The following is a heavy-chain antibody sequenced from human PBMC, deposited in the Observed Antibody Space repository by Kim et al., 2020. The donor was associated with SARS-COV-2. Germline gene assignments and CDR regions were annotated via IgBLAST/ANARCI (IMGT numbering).Heavy chain of an antibody. CDR2: ISYDGSNK. Sequence: GGSLRLSCAASGFTFSSYAMHWVRQAPGKGLEWVAVISYDGSNKYYADSVKGRFTISRDNSKNTLYLQMNSLRAEDTAVYYCARAGRASYYYGMAVWGQG. V-gene: IGHV3-30-3*01. CDR1: GFTFSSYA. CDR3: ARAGRASYYYGMAV. J-gene: IGHJ6*02.